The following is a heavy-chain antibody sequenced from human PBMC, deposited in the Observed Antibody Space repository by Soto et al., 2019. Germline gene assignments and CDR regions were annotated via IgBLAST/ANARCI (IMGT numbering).Heavy chain of an antibody. CDR1: GFSLSTSGVG. D-gene: IGHD3-16*01. Sequence: QITLKESGPTLVKPTQTLTLTCTFSGFSLSTSGVGVGWIRQPPGKALEGLAFIYWDDDKRYSPSLKNRLAITKDTAKTQVLLTITHMDPVDTASYCWLSRAVPPRGGYYCDYWGQGTLVTVSS. CDR3: LSRAVPPRGGYYCDY. CDR2: IYWDDDK. J-gene: IGHJ4*02. V-gene: IGHV2-5*02.